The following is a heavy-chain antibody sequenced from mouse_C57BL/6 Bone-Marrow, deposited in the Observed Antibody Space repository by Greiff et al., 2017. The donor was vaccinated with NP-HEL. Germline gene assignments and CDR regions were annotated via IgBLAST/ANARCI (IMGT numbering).Heavy chain of an antibody. CDR3: ARTLIDV. CDR2: ISYDGSN. Sequence: EVKLMESGPGLVKPSQSLSLTCSVTGYSITSGYYWNWIRQFPGNKLEWMGYISYDGSNNYNPSLKNRISITRDTSKNQFFLKLNSVTTEDTATYYCARTLIDVWGTGTTVTVSS. CDR1: GYSITSGYY. V-gene: IGHV3-6*01. J-gene: IGHJ1*03.